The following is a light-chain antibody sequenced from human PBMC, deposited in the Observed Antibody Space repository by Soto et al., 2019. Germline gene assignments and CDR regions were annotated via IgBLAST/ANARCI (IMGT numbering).Light chain of an antibody. CDR2: GAS. CDR1: HSVSDR. Sequence: EKVMTQSPATLSLSPGERATLSCRASHSVSDRLAWYQQTPGQAPRLLXYGASTRATGIPVRFSGSGSGTELTLTISSLQSEDFAVYYCQQYNNWPPITFGQGTRLEIK. CDR3: QQYNNWPPIT. J-gene: IGKJ5*01. V-gene: IGKV3-15*01.